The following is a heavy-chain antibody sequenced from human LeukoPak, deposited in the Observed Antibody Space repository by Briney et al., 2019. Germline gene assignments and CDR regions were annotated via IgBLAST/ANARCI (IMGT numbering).Heavy chain of an antibody. J-gene: IGHJ3*02. CDR1: GFTFSSYA. CDR2: ISGSGDST. D-gene: IGHD1-26*01. V-gene: IGHV3-23*01. CDR3: AKAQGGSYTTDAFDI. Sequence: GGSLRLSCAASGFTFSSYAMGWVRQASGKGLEWVSAISGSGDSTYYADSVKGRFTISRDNSKNTLYLQMNSLRAEDTAVYYCAKAQGGSYTTDAFDIWGQGTMVTVSS.